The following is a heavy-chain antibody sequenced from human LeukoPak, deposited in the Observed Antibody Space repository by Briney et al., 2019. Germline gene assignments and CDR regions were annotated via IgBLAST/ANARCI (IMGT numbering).Heavy chain of an antibody. D-gene: IGHD1-26*01. CDR1: GYSISSGYY. CDR3: ARSNGRVLPNWFTP. CDR2: IYHSGST. Sequence: SETLSLTCAVSGYSISSGYYWGCIRQPPGKGREWRGSIYHSGSTYYNPSLKSRVTISVDTSKNQFSLKLSSATAADTAGYCRARSNGRVLPNWFTPSGQASLVTVSS. V-gene: IGHV4-38-2*01. J-gene: IGHJ5*02.